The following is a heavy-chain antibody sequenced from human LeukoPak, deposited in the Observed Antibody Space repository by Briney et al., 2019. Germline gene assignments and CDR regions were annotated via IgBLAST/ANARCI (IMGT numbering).Heavy chain of an antibody. CDR2: MNPNSGNP. Sequence: ASVKVSCTASGYTFTSYDINWVRQAPGQRLEWMGWMNPNSGNPGYAQKFQGRVTMTRNTSISTAYMELSSLRSEDTAVYYCARVSRHLGYSSSGWFDPWGLGTLVTVSS. CDR1: GYTFTSYD. J-gene: IGHJ5*02. D-gene: IGHD6-13*01. V-gene: IGHV1-8*01. CDR3: ARVSRHLGYSSSGWFDP.